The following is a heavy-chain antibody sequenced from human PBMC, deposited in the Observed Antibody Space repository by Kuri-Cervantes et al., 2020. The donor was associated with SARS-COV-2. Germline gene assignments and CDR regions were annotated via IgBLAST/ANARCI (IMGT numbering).Heavy chain of an antibody. CDR1: GFTFSSYA. V-gene: IGHV3-21*01. CDR2: ISSSSSYI. D-gene: IGHD2-2*01. CDR3: ARGRGGCSSTSCLAAFDI. J-gene: IGHJ3*02. Sequence: GESLKISCAASGFTFSSYAMSWVRQAPGKGLEWVSSISSSSSYIYYADSVKGRFTISRDNAKNSLYLQMNSLRAEDTAVYYCARGRGGCSSTSCLAAFDIWGQGTMVTVSS.